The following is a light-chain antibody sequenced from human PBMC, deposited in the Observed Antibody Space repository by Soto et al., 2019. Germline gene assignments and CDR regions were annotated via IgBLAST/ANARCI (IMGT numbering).Light chain of an antibody. CDR1: SSNIGAGYD. CDR2: DNT. J-gene: IGLJ3*02. V-gene: IGLV1-40*01. CDR3: QSFDKDLSGVL. Sequence: QSVLTQPPSVSAAPGQRVIISCSGSSSNIGAGYDVHWYQQLPGSAPKLLIYDNTNRPSGVPDRFSGSRSGTSASLAITRLQAEDEADYYCQSFDKDLSGVLFGGGTKVTVL.